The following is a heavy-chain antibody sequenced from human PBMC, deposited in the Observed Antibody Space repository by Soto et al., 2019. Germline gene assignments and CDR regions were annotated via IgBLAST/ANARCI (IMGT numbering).Heavy chain of an antibody. CDR3: ASSVVPAVNYYYYYGMDV. D-gene: IGHD2-2*01. Sequence: GGSLRLSCAASGFTFSSYWMSWVRQAPGKGLEWVANIKQDGSEKYYVDSVKGRFTISRDNAKNSRYLQMNSLRAEDTAVYYCASSVVPAVNYYYYYGMDVWGQGTTVTVSS. V-gene: IGHV3-7*01. CDR1: GFTFSSYW. J-gene: IGHJ6*02. CDR2: IKQDGSEK.